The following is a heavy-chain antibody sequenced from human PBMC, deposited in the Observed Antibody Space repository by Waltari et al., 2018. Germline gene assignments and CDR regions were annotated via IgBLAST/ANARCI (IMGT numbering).Heavy chain of an antibody. Sequence: QLQLQESGPGLVKPSETLSLTCTVPGGSISSSSYYWGWIRQPPGKGLEWIGSIYYSGSTYYNPSLKSRVTISVDTSKNQFSLKLSSVTAADTAVYYCARQGAVTKLFDYWGQGTLVTVSS. V-gene: IGHV4-39*01. CDR3: ARQGAVTKLFDY. J-gene: IGHJ4*02. CDR2: IYYSGST. CDR1: GGSISSSSYY. D-gene: IGHD4-4*01.